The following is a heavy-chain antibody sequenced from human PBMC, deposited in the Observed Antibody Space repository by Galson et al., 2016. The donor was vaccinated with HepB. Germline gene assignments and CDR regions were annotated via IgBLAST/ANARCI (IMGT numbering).Heavy chain of an antibody. CDR3: ARFSTATTDYFDP. V-gene: IGHV3-30-3*01. J-gene: IGHJ4*02. Sequence: SLRLSCAASGFTFRSYAMNWVRQAPGKGLEWVALISYDGSIKYYADSVKDRFTISRDNSKNTLFLQMNTLRTEDTAFYSCARFSTATTDYFDPWGQGTLVTVSS. CDR2: ISYDGSIK. CDR1: GFTFRSYA. D-gene: IGHD4-11*01.